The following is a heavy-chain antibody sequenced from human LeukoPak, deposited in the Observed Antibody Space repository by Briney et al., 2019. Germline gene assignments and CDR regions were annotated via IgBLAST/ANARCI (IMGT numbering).Heavy chain of an antibody. CDR1: GYTFTSYG. D-gene: IGHD6-13*01. Sequence: ASVKVSCKTSGYTFTSYGISWVRQAPGQGLEWMGWISAYNGNTHYAQNLQDTVTMTTDTSTSTAYMELRSLRSDDTAVYYCARDSASSWYGNFDYWGREPWSPSPQ. CDR2: ISAYNGNT. V-gene: IGHV1-18*01. CDR3: ARDSASSWYGNFDY. J-gene: IGHJ4*02.